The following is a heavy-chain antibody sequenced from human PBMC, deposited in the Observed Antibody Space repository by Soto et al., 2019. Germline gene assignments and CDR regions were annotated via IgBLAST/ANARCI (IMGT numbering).Heavy chain of an antibody. D-gene: IGHD3-9*01. V-gene: IGHV3-74*01. CDR2: INSDGSST. Sequence: SGGSLRLSCAASGFTFSSYLMHWVRQAPGKGLVWVSRINSDGSSTSYADSVKGRFTISRDNAKNTLYLQMNSLRAEDTAVYYCARDTSSWFLSAYNWFDPWGQGPLMTV. CDR1: GFTFSSYL. J-gene: IGHJ5*02. CDR3: ARDTSSWFLSAYNWFDP.